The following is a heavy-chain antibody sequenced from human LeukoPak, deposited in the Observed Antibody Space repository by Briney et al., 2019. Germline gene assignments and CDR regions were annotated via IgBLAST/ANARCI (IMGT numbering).Heavy chain of an antibody. V-gene: IGHV3-21*01. J-gene: IGHJ4*02. D-gene: IGHD3-22*01. Sequence: GGSLRLSCAASGFTFSSYSMNWVRQAPGKGLEWVSSISNSGSSIYYADSVKGRFTISRDNAKNSLYLQMNSLRAEDTAVYYCAKESGKTYYYDSRGHWGQGTLVTVSS. CDR3: AKESGKTYYYDSRGH. CDR1: GFTFSSYS. CDR2: ISNSGSSI.